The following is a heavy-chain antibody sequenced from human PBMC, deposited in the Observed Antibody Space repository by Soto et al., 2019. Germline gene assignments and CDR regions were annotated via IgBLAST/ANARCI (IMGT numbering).Heavy chain of an antibody. V-gene: IGHV3-74*01. CDR3: ARDMGPSSGYYPYWFDP. Sequence: GGSLRLSCAASGFTFSYYWMHWVRQAPGQGLVWVSRIHSDGSSTTYADSVKGRFTISRDNAKNTLYLQMNSLRAEDTAVYYCARDMGPSSGYYPYWFDPWGQGTLVTVSS. CDR1: GFTFSYYW. J-gene: IGHJ5*02. D-gene: IGHD3-22*01. CDR2: IHSDGSST.